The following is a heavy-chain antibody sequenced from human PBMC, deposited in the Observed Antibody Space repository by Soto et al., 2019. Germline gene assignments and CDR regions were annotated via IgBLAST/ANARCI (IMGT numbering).Heavy chain of an antibody. V-gene: IGHV4-39*01. Sequence: QLQLQESGPGLVKPSATLSLTCTVSGDSVTISDYYWGWIRQPPGKGLEWIGSIHYSGSTYYNPSLKSRITITGDTSQKRFSLKLTSVTAEDAAVYYCAAHDSGGYYAEYWGQGTLVTVSA. D-gene: IGHD3-22*01. CDR3: AAHDSGGYYAEY. CDR1: GDSVTISDYY. J-gene: IGHJ4*02. CDR2: IHYSGST.